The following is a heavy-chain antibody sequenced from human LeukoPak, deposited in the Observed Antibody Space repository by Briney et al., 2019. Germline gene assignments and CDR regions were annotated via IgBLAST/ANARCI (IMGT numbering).Heavy chain of an antibody. V-gene: IGHV4-59*08. CDR3: ARLGGLPGYYFDY. CDR1: GVSISGNF. J-gene: IGHJ4*02. D-gene: IGHD3-10*01. Sequence: SETLSLTCTVSGVSISGNFWSWIRQPPGKGLEYIGYIYYSGSTYYNPSLKSRVTMSVDTSKNQFSLRLSSVTAADTAVYYCARLGGLPGYYFDYWGQGTLVAVSS. CDR2: IYYSGST.